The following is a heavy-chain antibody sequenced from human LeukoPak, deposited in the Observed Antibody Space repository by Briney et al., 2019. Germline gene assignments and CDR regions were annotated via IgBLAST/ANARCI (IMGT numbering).Heavy chain of an antibody. D-gene: IGHD6-13*01. CDR2: IIPIFCTA. J-gene: IGHJ4*02. CDR1: GCTFSSYA. Sequence: SVKVSCKASGCTFSSYAISLVRQAPGQGLEWMGGIIPIFCTANYAQKFQGKVTITTDKSTSTAYMEMSRMRSEDTAVYYCARVGPGSSNPFDYWGQGTLVTVSS. CDR3: ARVGPGSSNPFDY. V-gene: IGHV1-69*05.